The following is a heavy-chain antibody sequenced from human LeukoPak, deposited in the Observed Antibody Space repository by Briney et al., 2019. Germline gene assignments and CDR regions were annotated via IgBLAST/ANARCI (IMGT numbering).Heavy chain of an antibody. CDR3: AREDGSGSYYPRFDY. CDR2: INPNSGGT. D-gene: IGHD3-10*01. V-gene: IGHV1-2*02. J-gene: IGHJ4*02. Sequence: ASVKVSCKASGYTFTGYYMHWVRKAPGQGLEWRGWINPNSGGTNYAQKFQGRVTMTRDTSISTAYMELSRLRSDDTAVYYCAREDGSGSYYPRFDYWGQGTLVTVSS. CDR1: GYTFTGYY.